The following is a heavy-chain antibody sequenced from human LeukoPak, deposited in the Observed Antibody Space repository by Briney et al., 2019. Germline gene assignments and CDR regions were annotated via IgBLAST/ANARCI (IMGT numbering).Heavy chain of an antibody. CDR2: ISSSSSYI. D-gene: IGHD1-7*01. CDR3: ARVGREFNWNYDDY. J-gene: IGHJ4*02. Sequence: NAGGSLRLSCAASGFTFSSYSMNWVRQAPGKGLEWVSSISSSSSYIYYVDSVKGRFTISRDNAKNSLYLQMNSLRAEDTAVYYCARVGREFNWNYDDYWGQGTLVTVSS. V-gene: IGHV3-21*01. CDR1: GFTFSSYS.